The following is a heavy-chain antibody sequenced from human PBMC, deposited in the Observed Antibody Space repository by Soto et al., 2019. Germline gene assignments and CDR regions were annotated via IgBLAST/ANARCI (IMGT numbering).Heavy chain of an antibody. J-gene: IGHJ4*02. CDR3: ARDLAFGLSDY. V-gene: IGHV1-3*01. Sequence: QVQLVQYGAEVKKPGASVKVSCKASGYTCTSYAIHWVRQAPGQRLEWMGWINAGNGNTKYSQKFQGRVTITRDTSASTAYMELSSLRSEDTAVYYCARDLAFGLSDYWGQGTLVTVSS. CDR1: GYTCTSYA. D-gene: IGHD3-10*01. CDR2: INAGNGNT.